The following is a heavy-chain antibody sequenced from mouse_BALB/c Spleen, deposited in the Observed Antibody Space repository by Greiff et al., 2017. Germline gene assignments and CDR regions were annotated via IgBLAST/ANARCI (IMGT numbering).Heavy chain of an antibody. CDR3: ARGSPYFDV. J-gene: IGHJ1*01. V-gene: IGHV1S56*01. Sequence: VQLQQSGTELVKPGASVRISCKASGYTFTSYYIHWVKQRPGQGLEWIGWIYPGNVNTKYNEKFKGKATLTADKSSSTAYMQLSSLTSEDSAVYFCARGSPYFDVWGAGTTVTVSS. CDR1: GYTFTSYY. CDR2: IYPGNVNT.